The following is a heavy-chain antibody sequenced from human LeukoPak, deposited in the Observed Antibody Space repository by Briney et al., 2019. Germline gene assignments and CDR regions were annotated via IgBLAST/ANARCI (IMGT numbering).Heavy chain of an antibody. D-gene: IGHD2-15*01. Sequence: GESLKISCKGSGYSFTSYWIGWVRQLPGKGLEWMGIIYPGDSDTRYSPSFQGQVTISADKSISTAYLQWSSLKASDTAMYYCARTLGYCSGGSCYRDAFDIWGPGTMVTVFS. CDR3: ARTLGYCSGGSCYRDAFDI. CDR2: IYPGDSDT. J-gene: IGHJ3*02. V-gene: IGHV5-51*01. CDR1: GYSFTSYW.